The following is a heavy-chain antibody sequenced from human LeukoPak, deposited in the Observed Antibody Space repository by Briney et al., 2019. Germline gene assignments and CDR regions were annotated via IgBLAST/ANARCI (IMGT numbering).Heavy chain of an antibody. CDR2: IYYTGST. J-gene: IGHJ4*02. Sequence: KRSESLSLTCTVSGGSVSGNIYYWTWIRQPPGKGLEWIGFIYYTGSTRYNPSLESRVTMSLDTSKSHFSLRLSSVAAADTAVYYCARRVASRATGYYFYFWGQGILVTVSS. CDR1: GGSVSGNIYY. CDR3: ARRVASRATGYYFYF. V-gene: IGHV4-61*03. D-gene: IGHD5-12*01.